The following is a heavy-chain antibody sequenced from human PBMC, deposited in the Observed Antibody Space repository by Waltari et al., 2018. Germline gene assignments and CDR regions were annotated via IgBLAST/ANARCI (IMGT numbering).Heavy chain of an antibody. D-gene: IGHD6-19*01. CDR3: ARLPLSSGWYVYFDY. V-gene: IGHV4-39*01. Sequence: QLQLQESGPGLVKPSETLSLTRTVSGGSIRSSSYYWGWIRQPPGKGLEWIGSIYYSGSTYYNPSLKSRVTISVDTSKNQFSLKLSSVTAADTAVYYCARLPLSSGWYVYFDYWGQGTLVTVSS. CDR2: IYYSGST. J-gene: IGHJ4*02. CDR1: GGSIRSSSYY.